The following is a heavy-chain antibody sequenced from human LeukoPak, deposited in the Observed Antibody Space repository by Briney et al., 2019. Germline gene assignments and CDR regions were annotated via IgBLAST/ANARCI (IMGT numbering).Heavy chain of an antibody. CDR1: GYTFTSYY. Sequence: ASVKVSCTASGYTFTSYYMHWVRQAPGQGLEWMGIINPSGGSTSYAQKFQGRVTMTRDTSTSTVYMELSSLRSEDTAVYYCAREYCSGGSCYGLDYWGQGTLVTVSS. V-gene: IGHV1-46*01. CDR2: INPSGGST. CDR3: AREYCSGGSCYGLDY. J-gene: IGHJ4*02. D-gene: IGHD2-15*01.